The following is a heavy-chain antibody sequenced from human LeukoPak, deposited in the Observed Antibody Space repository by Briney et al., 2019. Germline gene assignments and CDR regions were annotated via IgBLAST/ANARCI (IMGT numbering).Heavy chain of an antibody. D-gene: IGHD2-8*01. V-gene: IGHV3-23*01. CDR3: ARDRPDIVLMEDYGMDV. J-gene: IGHJ6*02. CDR2: ISGSGGST. Sequence: PGGSLRLSCAASGFTFSSYAMSWVRQAPGKGLEWVSAISGSGGSTYYADSVKGRFTISRDNSKNTLYLQMNSLRAEDTAVYYCARDRPDIVLMEDYGMDVWGQGTTVTVSS. CDR1: GFTFSSYA.